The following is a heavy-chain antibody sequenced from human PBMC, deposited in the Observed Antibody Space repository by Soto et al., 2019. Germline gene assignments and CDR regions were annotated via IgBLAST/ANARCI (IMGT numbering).Heavy chain of an antibody. CDR2: ISPSSTYI. V-gene: IGHV3-21*01. CDR1: GFTFSTYS. D-gene: IGHD2-2*01. Sequence: EVQLVESGGGLVKPGGSLRLSCAASGFTFSTYSMSWVRQAPGKGLEWVSSISPSSTYIHYADSVKGRFTISRDNAEKLVFLQMNSLRAEDTAIYYCARVGGGVVVVPGANRGDFWGQGTLVTVSS. J-gene: IGHJ4*02. CDR3: ARVGGGVVVVPGANRGDF.